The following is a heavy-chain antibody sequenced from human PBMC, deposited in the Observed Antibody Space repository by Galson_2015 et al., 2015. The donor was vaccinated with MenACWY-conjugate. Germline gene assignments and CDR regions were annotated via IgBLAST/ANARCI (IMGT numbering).Heavy chain of an antibody. CDR3: ARRHCSSGSCFFDY. Sequence: ETLSLTCTVSGGSISSYYLSWIRQPPGKGLEWIGYIYYSGTTKYNPSLKSRVTISADTSKTQFSLRLNSVTAADTAVYYCARRHCSSGSCFFDYWGQGSLVTVPS. J-gene: IGHJ4*02. CDR1: GGSISSYY. CDR2: IYYSGTT. V-gene: IGHV4-59*08. D-gene: IGHD2-15*01.